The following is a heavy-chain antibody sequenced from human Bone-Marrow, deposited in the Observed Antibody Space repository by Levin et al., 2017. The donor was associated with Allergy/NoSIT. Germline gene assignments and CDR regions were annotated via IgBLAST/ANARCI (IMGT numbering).Heavy chain of an antibody. V-gene: IGHV3-23*01. CDR2: ISGVNGGT. D-gene: IGHD1-14*01. CDR1: GFTFSSFA. J-gene: IGHJ4*02. CDR3: AKDGEAAYHRVG. Sequence: GESLKISCAASGFTFSSFAMTWVRQAPGKGLEWVSGISGVNGGTYYADSVKGRFTISRDNSKNRLYLQMNSRRAEDTAVYYCAKDGEAAYHRVGWGQGTLVTVSS.